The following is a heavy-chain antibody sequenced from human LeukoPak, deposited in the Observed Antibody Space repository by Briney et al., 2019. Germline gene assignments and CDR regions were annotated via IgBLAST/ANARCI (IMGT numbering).Heavy chain of an antibody. D-gene: IGHD6-13*01. Sequence: SQTLSPTCTVSGGSISSGGYYWSWIRQHPGKGLEWIGYIYYSGSTYYNPSLKSRVTISVDTSKNQFSLKLSSVTAADTAVYYCARYEAAAGNFDYWGQGTLVTVSS. V-gene: IGHV4-31*03. CDR3: ARYEAAAGNFDY. J-gene: IGHJ4*02. CDR1: GGSISSGGYY. CDR2: IYYSGST.